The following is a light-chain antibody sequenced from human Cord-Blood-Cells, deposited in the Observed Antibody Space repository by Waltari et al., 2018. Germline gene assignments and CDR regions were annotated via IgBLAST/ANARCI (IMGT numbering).Light chain of an antibody. Sequence: QSALTQPRSVSGSPGQSVTIPCTGTSSDVGGYNYVSWYQQHPGKAPKLMIYDVSKRPSGVPDRFSGSKSGNTASLTISGLRAEDEADYYCCSYAGSYTRWVFGGGTKLTVL. CDR1: SSDVGGYNY. V-gene: IGLV2-11*01. CDR2: DVS. CDR3: CSYAGSYTRWV. J-gene: IGLJ3*02.